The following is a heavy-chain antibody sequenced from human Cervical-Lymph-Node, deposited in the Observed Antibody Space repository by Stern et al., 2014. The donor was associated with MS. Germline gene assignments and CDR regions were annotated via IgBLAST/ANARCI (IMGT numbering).Heavy chain of an antibody. D-gene: IGHD3-3*01. CDR2: ISGSGDAI. CDR3: ARSDFWNAYYAYS. V-gene: IGHV3-11*01. J-gene: IGHJ5*01. CDR1: GFTFSEYY. Sequence: QDQLVESGGDLVKPGGSLRLSCAASGFTFSEYYMNWIRQAPGKGLEWVSYISGSGDAIFYADSVKGRFTISRDNAKNSLYLQMNSLRVEDTAVYFCARSDFWNAYYAYSWGQGTLGTVAA.